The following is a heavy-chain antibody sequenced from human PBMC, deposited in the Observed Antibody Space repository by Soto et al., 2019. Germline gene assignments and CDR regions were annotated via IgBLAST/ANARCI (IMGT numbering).Heavy chain of an antibody. V-gene: IGHV1-2*02. Sequence: QVQLVQSGAEVKKPGASVKVSCKASGYTFTGYYMHWVRQAPGQGLEWMGWINPNSGGTNYAQKFQGRVTMTRDTSLSTAYMELSRLRSDDTAVYYCARDEYGYSYGYYYGMDVWGQGTTVTVSS. CDR1: GYTFTGYY. CDR2: INPNSGGT. D-gene: IGHD5-18*01. J-gene: IGHJ6*02. CDR3: ARDEYGYSYGYYYGMDV.